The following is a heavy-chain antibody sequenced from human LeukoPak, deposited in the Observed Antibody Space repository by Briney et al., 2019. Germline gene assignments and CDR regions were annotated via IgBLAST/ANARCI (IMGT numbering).Heavy chain of an antibody. CDR2: ITSKTDGETT. J-gene: IGHJ4*02. D-gene: IGHD6-13*01. V-gene: IGHV3-15*01. Sequence: PGGSLRLSCAASGFTVSSNYMSWVRQAPGKGLEWVGRITSKTDGETTDYAAPVKGRFTISRDDSKNTLYLQMNSLKIEDAAVYFCTTLDRGGVADDYWGQGTLVTVSS. CDR3: TTLDRGGVADDY. CDR1: GFTVSSNY.